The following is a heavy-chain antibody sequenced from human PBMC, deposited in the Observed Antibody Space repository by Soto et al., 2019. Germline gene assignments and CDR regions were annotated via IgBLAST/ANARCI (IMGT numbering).Heavy chain of an antibody. J-gene: IGHJ6*02. CDR1: GGTFSIYA. V-gene: IGHV1-69*13. Sequence: SSVNVAWKASGGTFSIYAINWVRLDPGQGLEWMGGIIPIFATADYAQKFQGRVTITADESTSTAYMELNSLRAEDTAVYYCARDLVVRGVSNPSRYCYHGMDVWGQRTTVTVSS. D-gene: IGHD3-10*01. CDR3: ARDLVVRGVSNPSRYCYHGMDV. CDR2: IIPIFATA.